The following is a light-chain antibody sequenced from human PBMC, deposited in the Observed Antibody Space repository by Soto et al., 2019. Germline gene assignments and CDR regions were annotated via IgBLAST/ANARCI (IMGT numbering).Light chain of an antibody. CDR2: DAS. V-gene: IGKV1-5*02. CDR3: QQYNSYSWT. J-gene: IGKJ1*01. Sequence: DIQMTQSPSTLSASVGDRVTIICRASQSISSWLAWYQQKPGNAPKLLIYDASSLESGVPARFSGSGSGTEFTLTISSLQPDDFATYYCQQYNSYSWTFGQGTKVDIK. CDR1: QSISSW.